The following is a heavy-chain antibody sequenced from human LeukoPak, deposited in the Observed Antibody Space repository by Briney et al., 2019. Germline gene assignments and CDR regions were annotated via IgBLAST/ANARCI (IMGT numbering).Heavy chain of an antibody. CDR1: GYTFTGYY. V-gene: IGHV1-2*02. CDR3: ARGRGYCSSTSCYDAFDI. D-gene: IGHD2-2*01. CDR2: INPNSSGT. Sequence: GASVKVSCKASGYTFTGYYMHWVRQAPGQGLEWMGWINPNSSGTNYAQKFQGRVTMTRDTSISTAYMELSRLRSDDTAVYYCARGRGYCSSTSCYDAFDIWGQGTVVTVSS. J-gene: IGHJ3*02.